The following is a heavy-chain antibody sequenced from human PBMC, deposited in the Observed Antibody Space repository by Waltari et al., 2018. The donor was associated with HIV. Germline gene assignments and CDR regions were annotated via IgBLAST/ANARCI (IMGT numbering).Heavy chain of an antibody. J-gene: IGHJ4*02. CDR1: GDTFNNYY. V-gene: IGHV1-46*02. D-gene: IGHD3-10*01. CDR2: FYPSAGTT. Sequence: QMQLVQSGAEVKRPGASVKVSCKASGDTFNNYYMHWVRQAPGQGLEYMGVFYPSAGTTGREQKFQGRLSLTWDTSTSTVFMELSSLTSDDTALYYCATEVPHTGQFEYWGQGTLVTVSS. CDR3: ATEVPHTGQFEY.